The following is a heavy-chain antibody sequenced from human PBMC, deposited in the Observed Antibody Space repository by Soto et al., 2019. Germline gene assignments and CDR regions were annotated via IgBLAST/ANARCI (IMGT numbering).Heavy chain of an antibody. J-gene: IGHJ4*02. CDR2: IYTSGST. D-gene: IGHD3-22*01. V-gene: IGHV4-4*07. Sequence: SETLSLTCTVSGGSISSYYWSWIRQPAGKGLEWIGRIYTSGSTNYNPSLKSRVTMSVDTSKNQFSLKLSSVTAADTAVYYRARESLKESITMTVVVDYWGQGTLVTVSS. CDR3: ARESLKESITMTVVVDY. CDR1: GGSISSYY.